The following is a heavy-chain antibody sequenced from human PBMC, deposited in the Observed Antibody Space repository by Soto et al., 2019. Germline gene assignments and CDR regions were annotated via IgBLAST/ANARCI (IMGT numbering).Heavy chain of an antibody. D-gene: IGHD2-2*02. CDR3: AKDHGFDEFQLLYYSYYGLDV. V-gene: IGHV3-30*18. J-gene: IGHJ6*02. CDR1: GFTFSDYG. Sequence: LRLSCAASGFTFSDYGMHWVRQAPGKGLEWVAVISYDSTNKYYGDSVKGRFTISRDNSKNTLYLQMNSLRAEDRAVYYCAKDHGFDEFQLLYYSYYGLDVWGQGTTVTVSS. CDR2: ISYDSTNK.